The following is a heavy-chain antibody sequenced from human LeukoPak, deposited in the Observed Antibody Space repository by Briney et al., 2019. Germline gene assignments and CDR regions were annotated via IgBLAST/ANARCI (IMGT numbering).Heavy chain of an antibody. Sequence: PGGPLRLSCAASGFTFSTYSMNWVRQAPGKGLEWVSSISSSSSYIYYADSVKGRFTISRDNAKNSLYLQMNSLRAEDTAVYYCASYGSGSYYNPLVYWGQGTLVTVSS. CDR2: ISSSSSYI. CDR3: ASYGSGSYYNPLVY. D-gene: IGHD3-10*01. J-gene: IGHJ4*02. CDR1: GFTFSTYS. V-gene: IGHV3-21*01.